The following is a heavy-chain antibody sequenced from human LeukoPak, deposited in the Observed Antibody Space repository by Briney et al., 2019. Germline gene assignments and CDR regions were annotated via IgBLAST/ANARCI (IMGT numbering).Heavy chain of an antibody. J-gene: IGHJ6*02. Sequence: SETLSLTCTVSGGSISSYYWSWIRQPPGKGLEWIGYIYYSGSTNYNPSLKSRVTISVDTSKNQFSLKLSSVTAADTAVYYGARGDYHYGMDVWGQGTTVTVSS. CDR2: IYYSGST. V-gene: IGHV4-59*08. CDR3: ARGDYHYGMDV. CDR1: GGSISSYY.